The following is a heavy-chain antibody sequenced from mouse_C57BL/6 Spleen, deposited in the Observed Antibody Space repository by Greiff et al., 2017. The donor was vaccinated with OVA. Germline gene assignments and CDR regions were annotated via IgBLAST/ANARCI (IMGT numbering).Heavy chain of an antibody. CDR1: GYSITSGYY. D-gene: IGHD1-1*01. CDR2: ISYDGSN. V-gene: IGHV3-6*01. CDR3: ARDLGSPYWYFDV. Sequence: EVKLVESGPGLVKPSQSLSLTCSVTGYSITSGYYWNWIRQFPGNKLEWMGYISYDGSNNYNPSLKNRISITRDTSKNQFFLKLNSVTTEDTATDYCARDLGSPYWYFDVWGTGTTVTVSS. J-gene: IGHJ1*03.